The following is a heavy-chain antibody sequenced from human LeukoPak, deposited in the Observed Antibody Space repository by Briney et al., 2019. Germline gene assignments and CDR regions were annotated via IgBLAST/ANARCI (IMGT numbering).Heavy chain of an antibody. CDR3: ARLADCSSSSCRSFDY. Sequence: ASVKVSCKASGYTFTDYYMHWVRQAPGQGLEWMGWINPNSGGTHYAQKFQGRVTMTRDTSISTAYMELSRLRSDDTAVYYCARLADCSSSSCRSFDYWGQGTLVTVSS. D-gene: IGHD2-2*01. V-gene: IGHV1-2*02. CDR1: GYTFTDYY. J-gene: IGHJ4*02. CDR2: INPNSGGT.